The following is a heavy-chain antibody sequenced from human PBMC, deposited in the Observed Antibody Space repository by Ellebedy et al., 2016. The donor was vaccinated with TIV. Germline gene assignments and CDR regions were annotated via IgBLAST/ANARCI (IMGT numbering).Heavy chain of an antibody. Sequence: GESLKISCAVSGFTVATNHMNWVRQAPGKGLEWVSDTYSDGSTYYHDSVRGRFTISRDNSKNTLYLQMNSLTVEDTAVYFCAREPVPTWAYDYWGQGTLVTVSS. CDR2: TYSDGST. V-gene: IGHV3-66*01. CDR1: GFTVATNH. CDR3: AREPVPTWAYDY. J-gene: IGHJ4*02. D-gene: IGHD2-21*01.